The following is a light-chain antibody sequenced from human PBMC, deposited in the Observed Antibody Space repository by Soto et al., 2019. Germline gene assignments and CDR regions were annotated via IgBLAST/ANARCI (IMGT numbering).Light chain of an antibody. V-gene: IGKV4-1*01. Sequence: DIVMTQSPDSLAVSLGERATINCKSSQSVLHSANNKNYLAWYQQKPGQPPKLLIYWASSRESGVPDRFSGSGSVTDFTLTISSLQAEDVAVYYCQQYYSTPPTFGQGTKVDI. CDR1: QSVLHSANNKNY. J-gene: IGKJ1*01. CDR2: WAS. CDR3: QQYYSTPPT.